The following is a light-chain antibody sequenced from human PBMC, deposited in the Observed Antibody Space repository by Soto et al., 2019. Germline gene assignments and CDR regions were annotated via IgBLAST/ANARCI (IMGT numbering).Light chain of an antibody. V-gene: IGKV3-15*01. CDR2: AAS. CDR3: QQYNNWPPA. J-gene: IGKJ1*01. CDR1: QSVSGN. Sequence: EIVMAQSPATLYVSPGERATLSCRASQSVSGNLAWYQQKPGQAPRLLIYAASTRATGIPARFSGSGSGTELTPTISSLQSEDFAVYYCQQYNNWPPAFGHGTKVEIK.